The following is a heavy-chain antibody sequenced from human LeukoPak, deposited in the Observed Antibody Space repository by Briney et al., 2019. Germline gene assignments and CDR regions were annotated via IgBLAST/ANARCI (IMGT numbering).Heavy chain of an antibody. V-gene: IGHV3-33*01. J-gene: IGHJ4*02. CDR1: GFTFSSYG. CDR2: IWYDGSNE. D-gene: IGHD4-17*01. CDR3: ARDMYYGDYEIDY. Sequence: GGSLRLSCAASGFTFSSYGMHWVRQAPGKGLEWVAVIWYDGSNEYYADSVKGRFTISRDNSKNTLYLQMNSLRVEDTAVYYCARDMYYGDYEIDYWGQGTLVTVSS.